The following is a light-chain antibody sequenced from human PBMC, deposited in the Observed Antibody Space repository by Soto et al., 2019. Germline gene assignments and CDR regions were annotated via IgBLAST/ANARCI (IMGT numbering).Light chain of an antibody. J-gene: IGKJ2*01. CDR1: QHITND. CDR3: LQHIGCPPV. Sequence: DIQMTQSPSSLSASVGDTVTITCRASQHITNDCAWYQQKAGRAPKCLILLASRLQTGVPSRFSDRGTETEFTLTISKLQPEDFATYYCLQHIGCPPVFGQGTKVEI. V-gene: IGKV1-17*02. CDR2: LAS.